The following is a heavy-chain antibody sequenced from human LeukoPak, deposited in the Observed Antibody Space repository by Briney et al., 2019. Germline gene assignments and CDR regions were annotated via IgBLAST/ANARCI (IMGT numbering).Heavy chain of an antibody. J-gene: IGHJ4*02. CDR2: ISSSSSTI. CDR3: ARDLLMVYAAIDY. Sequence: PGGSLRLSCAASGFTFSSYSMNWVRQAPGKGLEWVSYISSSSSTIYYADSVKGRFTISRANAKNSLYLQMNSLRAEDTAVYYCARDLLMVYAAIDYWGQGTLVTVSS. CDR1: GFTFSSYS. V-gene: IGHV3-48*01. D-gene: IGHD2-8*01.